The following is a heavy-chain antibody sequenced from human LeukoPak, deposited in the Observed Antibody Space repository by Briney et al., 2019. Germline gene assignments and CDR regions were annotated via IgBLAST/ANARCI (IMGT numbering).Heavy chain of an antibody. CDR1: GYTFTGYY. V-gene: IGHV1-2*02. CDR3: ARKYSYDSNGYYY. Sequence: GASVKVSCKTSGYTFTGYYLHWVRQAPGQGLEWLGWINPNSGGTNYAQNFQGRVTMTRDTSISTIYMELSRLTSDDTAMYYCARKYSYDSNGYYYWGQGTLVTVSS. D-gene: IGHD3-22*01. CDR2: INPNSGGT. J-gene: IGHJ4*02.